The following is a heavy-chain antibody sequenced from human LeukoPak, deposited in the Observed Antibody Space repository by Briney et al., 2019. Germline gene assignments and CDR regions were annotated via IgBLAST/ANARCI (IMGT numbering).Heavy chain of an antibody. D-gene: IGHD2-15*01. CDR3: ARAVIVVAAATQRNWFDP. CDR2: INHSGIT. J-gene: IGHJ5*02. Sequence: SETLSLTCTVYGGSFSGYYWSWIRQPPGKGLEWIGEINHSGITDYNPSLRSRVTISVDTSKNQFSLKLSSVTAADTAIYYCARAVIVVAAATQRNWFDPWGQGTLVTVSS. V-gene: IGHV4-34*01. CDR1: GGSFSGYY.